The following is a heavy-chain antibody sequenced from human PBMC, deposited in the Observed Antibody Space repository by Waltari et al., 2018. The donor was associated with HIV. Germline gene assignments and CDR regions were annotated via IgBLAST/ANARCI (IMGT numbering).Heavy chain of an antibody. D-gene: IGHD6-19*01. Sequence: QVHLVQSGSEVKSPGSSVKVSCKASGGTFSNYVTTWVRQVSGQGLEWMGGIIHVFDRTLYDQKFQGRLTITADESTTTAYMELKGLKSDDTGVYYCARGGAVTGTGTPFDLWGQGTMVTVSS. CDR2: IIHVFDRT. CDR1: GGTFSNYV. J-gene: IGHJ3*01. CDR3: ARGGAVTGTGTPFDL. V-gene: IGHV1-69*01.